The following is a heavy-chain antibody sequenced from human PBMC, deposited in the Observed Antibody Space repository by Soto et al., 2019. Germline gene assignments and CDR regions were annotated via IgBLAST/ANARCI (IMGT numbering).Heavy chain of an antibody. V-gene: IGHV3-30*18. CDR2: ISYDGTYK. Sequence: QVQLVESGGGVVQPGRSLRLSCAASGFTFSLYGMHWVRQAPGKGLEWVAVISYDGTYKYYADSVKGRFTVSRDNSKNTLYLQMNSLRAEDTAVYYCAKDFGQQRYCINGVCYPDYWGQGTLVTVSS. J-gene: IGHJ4*02. D-gene: IGHD2-8*01. CDR3: AKDFGQQRYCINGVCYPDY. CDR1: GFTFSLYG.